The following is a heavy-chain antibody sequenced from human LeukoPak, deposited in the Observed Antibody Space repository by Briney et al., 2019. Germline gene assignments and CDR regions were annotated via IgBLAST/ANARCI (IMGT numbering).Heavy chain of an antibody. CDR1: GYTFTSYG. CDR3: ARDGPPYDFWSGYSVGYYYGMDV. J-gene: IGHJ6*02. D-gene: IGHD3-3*01. CDR2: ISAYNGNT. V-gene: IGHV1-18*01. Sequence: GASVKVSCKASGYTFTSYGISWVRQAPGQGLEWMGWISAYNGNTNYAQKLQGRVTMTTDTSTSTAYMELRSLRSDDTAVYYCARDGPPYDFWSGYSVGYYYGMDVWGQGTTVTVSS.